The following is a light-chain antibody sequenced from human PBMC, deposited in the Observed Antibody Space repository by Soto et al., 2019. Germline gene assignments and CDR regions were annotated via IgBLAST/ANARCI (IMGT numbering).Light chain of an antibody. CDR3: QQYDNSLFA. Sequence: EIVLTQSPGTLSLSPGERATLSCRASQSVSSSYLAWYQQKPGQAPRLLIYGASSRATGIPDGFSGSGSGTDFTLTISRLEPEDFAVYYCQQYDNSLFAFGPGTKVDIK. J-gene: IGKJ3*01. CDR1: QSVSSSY. V-gene: IGKV3-20*01. CDR2: GAS.